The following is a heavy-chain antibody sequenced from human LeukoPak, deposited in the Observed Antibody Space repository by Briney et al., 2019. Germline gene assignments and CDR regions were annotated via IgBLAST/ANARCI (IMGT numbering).Heavy chain of an antibody. CDR1: GGSISGYY. CDR3: ARLHASRAEEFDP. CDR2: IYSSGSA. J-gene: IGHJ5*02. Sequence: SETLSLTCTVSGGSISGYYWSWIRQPPGKGLEWIGYIYSSGSASYDPSLISRVTILVDTSKNQFSLTLTSVTAADTAVYYCARLHASRAEEFDPWGQGTLVTVSS. D-gene: IGHD3-16*01. V-gene: IGHV4-59*03.